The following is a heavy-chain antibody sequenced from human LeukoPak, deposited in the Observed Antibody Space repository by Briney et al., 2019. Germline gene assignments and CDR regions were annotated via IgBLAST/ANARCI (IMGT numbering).Heavy chain of an antibody. Sequence: SETLSLTCTVSGGSISSSSYYWGWIRQPPGKGLEWIGSNYYSGSTYYNPSLKSRVTISVDTSKNQFSLKLSSVTAADTAVYYCARIAVAGTNLDYWGQGTLVAVSS. CDR3: ARIAVAGTNLDY. V-gene: IGHV4-39*01. J-gene: IGHJ4*02. CDR1: GGSISSSSYY. CDR2: NYYSGST. D-gene: IGHD6-19*01.